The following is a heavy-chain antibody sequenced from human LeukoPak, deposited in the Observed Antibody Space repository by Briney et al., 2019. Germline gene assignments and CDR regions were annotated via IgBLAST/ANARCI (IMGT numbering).Heavy chain of an antibody. D-gene: IGHD5-12*01. Sequence: PSETLSLTCAVYGGSFGGYCWSWIRQPPGKGLEWIGEINHSGSTNYNPSLKSRVTISVDTSKNQFSLKLSSVTAADTAVYYCARGRRLSGYDLGNWFDPWGQGTLVTVSS. CDR2: INHSGST. J-gene: IGHJ5*02. CDR1: GGSFGGYC. CDR3: ARGRRLSGYDLGNWFDP. V-gene: IGHV4-34*01.